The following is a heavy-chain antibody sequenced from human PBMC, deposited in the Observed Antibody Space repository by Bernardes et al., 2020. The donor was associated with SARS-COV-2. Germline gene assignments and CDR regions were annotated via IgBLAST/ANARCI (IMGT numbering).Heavy chain of an antibody. CDR2: ISSNGGST. V-gene: IGHV3-64D*06. CDR3: VKGGIWQWLVLDY. J-gene: IGHJ4*02. Sequence: GGSLRLSCSASGFTFSSYAMHWVRQAPGKGLEYVSAISSNGGSTYYADSVKGRFTISRDNSKNTLYLQMSSLRAEDTAVYYCVKGGIWQWLVLDYWGQGTLVTVSS. CDR1: GFTFSSYA. D-gene: IGHD6-19*01.